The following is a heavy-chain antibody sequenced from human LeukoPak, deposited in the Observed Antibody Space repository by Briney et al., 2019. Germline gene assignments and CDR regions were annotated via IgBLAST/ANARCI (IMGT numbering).Heavy chain of an antibody. CDR2: IYSGDNA. D-gene: IGHD4-17*01. Sequence: TGGSLRLSCAASGFTVSSNYMSWVRQSPGKGLEWVSVIYSGDNAYYAASVMGRFTISRDNSKNTLYLQMNSLRADDTAMYYCARDSDGDYNHYFDYWGQGTLVTVSS. V-gene: IGHV3-53*01. CDR3: ARDSDGDYNHYFDY. CDR1: GFTVSSNY. J-gene: IGHJ4*02.